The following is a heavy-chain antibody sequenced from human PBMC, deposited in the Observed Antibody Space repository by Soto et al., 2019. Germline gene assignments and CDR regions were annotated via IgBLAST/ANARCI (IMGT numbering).Heavy chain of an antibody. CDR2: ISYDGSNK. Sequence: GGSLRLSCAASGFTFSSYAMHWVRQAPGKGLEWVAVISYDGSNKYYADSVKGRFTISRDNSKNTLYLQMNSLRAEDTAVYYCARDRSSTVTKGGMDVWGQGTTVTVSS. V-gene: IGHV3-30-3*01. CDR3: ARDRSSTVTKGGMDV. J-gene: IGHJ6*02. CDR1: GFTFSSYA. D-gene: IGHD4-17*01.